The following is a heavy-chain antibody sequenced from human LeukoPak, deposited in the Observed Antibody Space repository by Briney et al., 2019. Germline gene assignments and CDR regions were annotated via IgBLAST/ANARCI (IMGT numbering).Heavy chain of an antibody. CDR2: IYSGGST. V-gene: IGHV3-66*01. Sequence: GGSLRLSCAASGFTVSSNYMRWVRQAPGKGLGWDPVIYSGGSTYYADSVKGRFTISRDNSKNTLYLRMNGLRAEDAAVYYCAREAVDNWFDPWGQGTLVTVSS. J-gene: IGHJ5*02. CDR1: GFTVSSNY. CDR3: AREAVDNWFDP.